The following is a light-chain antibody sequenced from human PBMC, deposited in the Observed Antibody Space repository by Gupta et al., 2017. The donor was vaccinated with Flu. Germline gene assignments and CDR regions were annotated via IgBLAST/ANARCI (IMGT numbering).Light chain of an antibody. Sequence: QSPLSLPVTLGQPASISCRSSQSLVYSDGNTYLHWFQQRPGQSPRRLIYQVSHRESGVPDRFSGSGSGTDFTLKISRVEAEDVGVYYCMQGSRWPWAFGQGTKVEIK. CDR2: QVS. CDR3: MQGSRWPWA. CDR1: QSLVYSDGNTY. J-gene: IGKJ1*01. V-gene: IGKV2-30*01.